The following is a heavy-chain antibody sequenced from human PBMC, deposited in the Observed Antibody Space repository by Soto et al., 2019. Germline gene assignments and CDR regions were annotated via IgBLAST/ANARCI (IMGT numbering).Heavy chain of an antibody. D-gene: IGHD3-22*01. CDR1: GFTFSRHY. Sequence: HPGGSLRLSCAASGFTFSRHYMSWVRQAPGKGLEWVANIKEDGSDKYYVDSVKGRFTVSRDNTQNSLYLQMDSLRAEDTALYYCARVEYHYGGSGYPSRFDLWGQGTLVTVSS. V-gene: IGHV3-7*01. CDR3: ARVEYHYGGSGYPSRFDL. J-gene: IGHJ5*02. CDR2: IKEDGSDK.